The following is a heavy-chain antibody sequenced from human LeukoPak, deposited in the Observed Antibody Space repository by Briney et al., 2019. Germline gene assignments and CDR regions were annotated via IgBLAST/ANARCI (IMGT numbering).Heavy chain of an antibody. J-gene: IGHJ6*03. D-gene: IGHD3-10*01. CDR1: GFTFSSHG. CDR2: ISGSGGNT. V-gene: IGHV3-23*01. CDR3: AKGGYYGSGSYFLTNYYYYSYMDV. Sequence: PGGSLRLSCAASGFTFSSHGMNWVRQAPGKGLEWVSGISGSGGNTYYADSVKGRFTISRDNAKNSLYLQMNILRAEDTALYYCAKGGYYGSGSYFLTNYYYYSYMDVWGKGTTVTVSS.